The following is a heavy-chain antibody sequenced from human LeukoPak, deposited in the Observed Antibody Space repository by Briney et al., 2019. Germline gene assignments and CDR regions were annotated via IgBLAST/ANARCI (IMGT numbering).Heavy chain of an antibody. CDR2: ITWNSGSI. D-gene: IGHD5-18*01. V-gene: IGHV3-9*01. CDR1: GFTFDDYA. J-gene: IGHJ4*02. CDR3: AKALEGDTTMVTLDY. Sequence: GGSLRLSCAASGFTFDDYAMHWVRQAPGKGLEWVSGITWNSGSIGYADSVKGRFTISRDNAKNSLYLQMNSLRAEDTALYYCAKALEGDTTMVTLDYWGQGTLVTVSS.